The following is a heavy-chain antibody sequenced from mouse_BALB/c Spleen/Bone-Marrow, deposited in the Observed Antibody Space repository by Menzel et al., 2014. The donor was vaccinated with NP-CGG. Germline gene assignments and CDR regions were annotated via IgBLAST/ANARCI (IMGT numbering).Heavy chain of an antibody. CDR3: TRGDGYSPFAY. J-gene: IGHJ3*01. CDR2: IRNKANNHAT. CDR1: GFTFSDAW. Sequence: EVKLEESGGGLVQPGGSMKLSCAASGFTFSDAWMDWVRQSPEKGLEWVAEIRNKANNHATYYAESVKGRFTISRDDSKSSVYLQMNSLRAEDTGIYYCTRGDGYSPFAYWGQGTLVTVST. D-gene: IGHD2-3*01. V-gene: IGHV6-6*01.